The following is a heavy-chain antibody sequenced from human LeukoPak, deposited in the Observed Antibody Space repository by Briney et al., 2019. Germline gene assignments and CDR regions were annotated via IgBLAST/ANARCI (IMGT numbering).Heavy chain of an antibody. J-gene: IGHJ4*02. CDR1: GYTFTSYD. CDR2: MNPNSGNT. Sequence: ASVTVSCKASGYTFTSYDINWVRQAPGQGLEWMGWMNPNSGNTGYAQKFQGRVTMTRNTSISTAYMELSSLRSEDTAVYYCARVYGSGSGPRQLAHWGQGTLVTVSS. CDR3: ARVYGSGSGPRQLAH. D-gene: IGHD3-10*01. V-gene: IGHV1-8*01.